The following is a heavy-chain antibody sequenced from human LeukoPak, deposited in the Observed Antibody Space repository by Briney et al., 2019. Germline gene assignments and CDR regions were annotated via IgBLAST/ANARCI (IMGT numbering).Heavy chain of an antibody. CDR3: AKYGVGGNTDY. CDR1: GSTFTTYA. D-gene: IGHD2/OR15-2a*01. V-gene: IGHV3-23*01. CDR2: IGGSGSNT. Sequence: PGGSLRLSCAASGSTFTTYAMSWVRQAPGKGLEWVSAIGGSGSNTYYADSVKGRFTISRDNSKNTLFLQMNSLRAEDTAVYYCAKYGVGGNTDYWGQGTLVTVSS. J-gene: IGHJ4*02.